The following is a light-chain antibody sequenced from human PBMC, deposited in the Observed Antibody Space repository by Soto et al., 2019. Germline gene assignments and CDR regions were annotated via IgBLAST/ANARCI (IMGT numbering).Light chain of an antibody. CDR1: SSDVGDYNY. CDR2: EVT. CDR3: SSYTSSNTWV. Sequence: QSALTQPASVSGSPGQSIAISCTGTSSDVGDYNYVAWYQQHPGKAPKLMIYEVTKRPSGVSDRFSASKSGNTASLTISGLQAEDEADYYCSSYTSSNTWVFGRGTKLTVL. V-gene: IGLV2-14*01. J-gene: IGLJ3*02.